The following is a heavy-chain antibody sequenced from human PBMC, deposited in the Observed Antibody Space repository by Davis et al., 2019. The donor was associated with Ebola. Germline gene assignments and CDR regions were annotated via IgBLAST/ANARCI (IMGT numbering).Heavy chain of an antibody. CDR1: GGTFSSYA. D-gene: IGHD3-22*01. CDR2: IIPIFGTT. V-gene: IGHV1-69*13. J-gene: IGHJ4*02. CDR3: ARDSHDSSADEFY. Sequence: SVKVSCKASGGTFSSYAISWVRQAPGQGLEWMGGIIPIFGTTNFAQKFQGRVTITADESTSTAYMELSSLRSEDTAVYYCARDSHDSSADEFYWGQGTLVTVSS.